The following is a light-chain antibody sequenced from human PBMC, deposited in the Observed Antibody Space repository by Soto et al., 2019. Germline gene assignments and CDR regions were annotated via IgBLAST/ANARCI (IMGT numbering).Light chain of an antibody. V-gene: IGKV3-11*01. Sequence: EIVLTQSPATLSLSPGERATLSCTANQSVNSYLAWYQHRPGQAPRLLIYDTFNRATGVPARFSGSGSGTDFTLTISSLEPEDFAVYYCQHRTSRYTFGQGTKVETK. J-gene: IGKJ2*01. CDR1: QSVNSY. CDR2: DTF. CDR3: QHRTSRYT.